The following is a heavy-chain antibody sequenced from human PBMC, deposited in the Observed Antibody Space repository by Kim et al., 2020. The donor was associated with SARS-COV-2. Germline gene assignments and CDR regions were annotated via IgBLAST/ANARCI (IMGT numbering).Heavy chain of an antibody. D-gene: IGHD2-8*01. J-gene: IGHJ5*02. V-gene: IGHV4-39*01. CDR3: ARHQIVLMVYANNWFDP. Sequence: LKSRVTMSVDTSKNQFSLKLSSVTAADTAVYYCARHQIVLMVYANNWFDPWGQGTLVTVSS.